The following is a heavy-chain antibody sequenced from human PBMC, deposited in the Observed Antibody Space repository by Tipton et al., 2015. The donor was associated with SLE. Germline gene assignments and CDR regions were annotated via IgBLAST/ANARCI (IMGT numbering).Heavy chain of an antibody. CDR1: GGSISSHY. CDR2: IYYSGST. Sequence: TLSLTCTVSGGSISSHYWSWILQPPGKGLEWIGYIYYSGSTNDNPSLKSRVTISVDTSKNQFSLKVSSVTAADTAVYYCARERVEAAGRRWYFDLWGRGTLVTVSS. D-gene: IGHD6-13*01. V-gene: IGHV4-59*11. CDR3: ARERVEAAGRRWYFDL. J-gene: IGHJ2*01.